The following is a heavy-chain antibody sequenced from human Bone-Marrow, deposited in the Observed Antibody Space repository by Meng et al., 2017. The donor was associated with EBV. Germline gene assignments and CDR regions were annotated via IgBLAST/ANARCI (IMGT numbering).Heavy chain of an antibody. CDR2: IYWDDDK. CDR1: GLELGSIACIRLN. D-gene: IGHD3-10*01. J-gene: IGHJ4*02. Sequence: TVKEFGATLVIPKQTLTLPCAPSGLELGSIACIRLNVGWIRQRPGEALEWLALIYWDDDKRYSPSLKSRLTITQYTSKNRVVLTMTNMDPVDTATYYCAGRRSGSYYSLDYWGQGTLVTVSS. V-gene: IGHV2-5*02. CDR3: AGRRSGSYYSLDY.